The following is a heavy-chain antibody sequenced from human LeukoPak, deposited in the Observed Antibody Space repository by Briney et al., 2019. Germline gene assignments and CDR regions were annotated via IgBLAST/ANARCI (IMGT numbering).Heavy chain of an antibody. CDR2: IYHSGST. J-gene: IGHJ1*01. D-gene: IGHD3-22*01. CDR1: GYSISSGYY. CDR3: AREDYDSSGYYRPF. V-gene: IGHV4-38-2*02. Sequence: SETLSLTCGVSGYSISSGYYWGWIRQPPGKGLEWIGSIYHSGSTYYKPSLKSRVTISVDTSKNQFSLKLNSVTAAYTAVYYCAREDYDSSGYYRPFWGQGTLVTVAS.